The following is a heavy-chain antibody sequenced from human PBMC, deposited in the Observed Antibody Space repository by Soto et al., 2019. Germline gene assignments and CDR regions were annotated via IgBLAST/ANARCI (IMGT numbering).Heavy chain of an antibody. CDR1: GVSISNYY. CDR3: ARHLNSGTYPLDY. D-gene: IGHD3-10*01. CDR2: THYSAET. V-gene: IGHV4-59*08. J-gene: IGHJ4*02. Sequence: SETLSLTCTVSGVSISNYYWSWIRQPPGKGLEWIAYTHYSAETNYNPPLKSRLTISLDTSANQFSLKLNSVTAADTAVYFCARHLNSGTYPLDYWGQGTLVTVSS.